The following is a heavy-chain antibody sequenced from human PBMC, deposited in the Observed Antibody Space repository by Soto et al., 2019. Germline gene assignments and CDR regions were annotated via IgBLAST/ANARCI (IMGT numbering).Heavy chain of an antibody. V-gene: IGHV1-69*12. CDR3: ARDQGYGGNSLSFYYYYYGMDV. CDR2: IIPIFGTA. CDR1: GGIFSSYA. J-gene: IGHJ6*02. Sequence: QVQLVQSGAEVKKPGSSVKVSCKASGGIFSSYAISWVRQAPGQGLEWMGGIIPIFGTANYAQKFQGRVTITADESTSTAYMELSSLRSEDTAVYYCARDQGYGGNSLSFYYYYYGMDVWGQGTTVTVSS. D-gene: IGHD2-21*02.